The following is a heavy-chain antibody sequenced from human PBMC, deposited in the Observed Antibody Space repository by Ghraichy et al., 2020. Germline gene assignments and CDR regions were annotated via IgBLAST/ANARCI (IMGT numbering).Heavy chain of an antibody. D-gene: IGHD7-27*01. CDR2: INNPGTDT. V-gene: IGHV3-74*01. CDR3: VIDNWGQHH. CDR1: GFTFSSYW. J-gene: IGHJ5*02. Sequence: GESLNISCAASGFTFSSYWMHWVRQAPGKGLVWVSRINNPGTDTRYADSVKGRFTISRDNAKNTLYLQMNSLKAEDTAIYYCVIDNWGQHHWGQGTLVTVSS.